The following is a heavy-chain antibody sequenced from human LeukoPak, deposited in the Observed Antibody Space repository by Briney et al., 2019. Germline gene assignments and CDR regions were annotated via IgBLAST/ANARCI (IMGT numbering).Heavy chain of an antibody. D-gene: IGHD6-13*01. CDR1: GYSISSGYY. V-gene: IGHV4-38-2*02. J-gene: IGHJ4*02. Sequence: KSSETLSLTCTVSGYSISSGYYWGWIRQPPGKGLEWIGNIYPSGTTYYNPSLKTRVTISVDTSKNQFSLKLSSVTAADTAVYYCARHPSSWDPLDYWGQGTLVTVSS. CDR2: IYPSGTT. CDR3: ARHPSSWDPLDY.